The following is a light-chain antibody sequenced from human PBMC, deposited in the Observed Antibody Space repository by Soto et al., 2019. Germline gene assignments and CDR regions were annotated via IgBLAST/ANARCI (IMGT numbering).Light chain of an antibody. J-gene: IGKJ3*01. CDR3: QHYYIYPRGIT. Sequence: AIRMTQSPSSLSASTGDRVTITCRASQGISSYLAWYQQKPGKAPKLLIYAASTLQSGVASRFRGNGSGTDFTLNISFLQSEDFATYYCQHYYIYPRGITFGPGTKVDIK. V-gene: IGKV1-8*01. CDR2: AAS. CDR1: QGISSY.